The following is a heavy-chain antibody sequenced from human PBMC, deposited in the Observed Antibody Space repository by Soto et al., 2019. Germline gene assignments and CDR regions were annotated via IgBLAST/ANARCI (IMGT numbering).Heavy chain of an antibody. Sequence: GESLKISCKGSGYSFTSYWIGWVRQMPGKGLEWMGIIYPGDSDTRYSPSFQGQVIISADKSISTAYLQWSSLKASDTAMYYCARLRYSGSYYYYYYYGMDVWGQGTTVTVSS. V-gene: IGHV5-51*01. CDR3: ARLRYSGSYYYYYYYGMDV. CDR1: GYSFTSYW. J-gene: IGHJ6*02. CDR2: IYPGDSDT. D-gene: IGHD1-26*01.